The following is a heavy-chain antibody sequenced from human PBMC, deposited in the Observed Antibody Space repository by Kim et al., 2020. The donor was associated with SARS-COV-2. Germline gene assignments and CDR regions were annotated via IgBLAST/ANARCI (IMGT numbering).Heavy chain of an antibody. D-gene: IGHD1-26*01. CDR3: ARGEGGSYFGAFDI. J-gene: IGHJ3*02. Sequence: ADSGGGRVTISRDNSQNTLYLQMNSLRTEDTAVYYCARGEGGSYFGAFDIWGRGTMVTVSS. V-gene: IGHV3-30*01.